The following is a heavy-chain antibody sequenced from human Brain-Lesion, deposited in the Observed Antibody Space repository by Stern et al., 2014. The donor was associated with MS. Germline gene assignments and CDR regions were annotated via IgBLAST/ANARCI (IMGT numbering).Heavy chain of an antibody. J-gene: IGHJ4*02. Sequence: QVQLVQSGAEVKKPGASVKVSCKVSGYTLTEFSMHWVRQAPRKGLEWMGGFDPEDGETIYAQKFQGRVTMTEDPSTDTAYMELSSLRSEDTAVYYCATLSPGAGGNYYRHFDYWGQGTLVTVSS. D-gene: IGHD1-26*01. CDR1: GYTLTEFS. V-gene: IGHV1-24*01. CDR3: ATLSPGAGGNYYRHFDY. CDR2: FDPEDGET.